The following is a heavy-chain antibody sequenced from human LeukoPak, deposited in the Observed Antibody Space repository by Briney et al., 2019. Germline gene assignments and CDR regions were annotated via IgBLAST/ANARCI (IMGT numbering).Heavy chain of an antibody. Sequence: PGGSLRLSCAASGINFSNAWLTWVRQAPGKGLGWVGRIKSKKDGEITDYAAPVKGRFTISRDDSKDTLYLQMISLKTEDTAVYYCSTGGGVLRFLGGQGTLVTVSS. V-gene: IGHV3-15*01. CDR2: IKSKKDGEIT. J-gene: IGHJ4*02. CDR1: GINFSNAW. D-gene: IGHD3-3*01. CDR3: STGGGVLRFL.